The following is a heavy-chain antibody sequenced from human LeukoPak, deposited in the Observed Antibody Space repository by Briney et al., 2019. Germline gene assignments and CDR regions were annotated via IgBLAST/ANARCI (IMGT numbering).Heavy chain of an antibody. CDR1: AFTFSSYA. CDR2: ISSNGGST. CDR3: AREGRASMVRGVIPPTSAFDY. J-gene: IGHJ4*02. Sequence: PGGSLRLSCAASAFTFSSYAMHWDRQAPGKELEYFSAISSNGGSTYYTNSVKGRFTISRDNSKNTLYLQMGSLRAEDMAVYYCAREGRASMVRGVIPPTSAFDYWGQGTLVTVSS. V-gene: IGHV3-64*01. D-gene: IGHD3-10*01.